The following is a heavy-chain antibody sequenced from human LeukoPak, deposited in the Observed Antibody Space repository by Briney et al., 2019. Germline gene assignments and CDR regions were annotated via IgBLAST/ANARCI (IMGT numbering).Heavy chain of an antibody. CDR3: ARGAYSSGWTY. Sequence: ASVKVSCKASGYTFTDYYMHWVRQAPGQGLEWMGWISPNSGGTNYAQKFQGRVTMTRDTSISTAYMELSRLISDDTAVYYCARGAYSSGWTYWGQGTLVTVSS. J-gene: IGHJ4*02. D-gene: IGHD6-19*01. CDR2: ISPNSGGT. V-gene: IGHV1-2*02. CDR1: GYTFTDYY.